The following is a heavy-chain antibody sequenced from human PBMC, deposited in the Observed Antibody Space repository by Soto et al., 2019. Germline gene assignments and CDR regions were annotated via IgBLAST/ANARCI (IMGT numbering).Heavy chain of an antibody. Sequence: GASVKVSCKASGYTFTSYAMHWVRQAPGQRLEWMGWINAGNGNTKYSQKFQGRVTITRDTSASTAYMELSSLRSEDTAVYFCAHLNTRGYYFDYWGQGALVTVSS. CDR3: AHLNTRGYYFDY. CDR1: GYTFTSYA. CDR2: INAGNGNT. V-gene: IGHV1-3*01. J-gene: IGHJ4*02.